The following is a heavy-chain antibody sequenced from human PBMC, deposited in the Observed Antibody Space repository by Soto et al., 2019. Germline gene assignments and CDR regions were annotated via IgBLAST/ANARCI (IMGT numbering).Heavy chain of an antibody. D-gene: IGHD3-10*01. V-gene: IGHV4-34*01. J-gene: IGHJ5*02. Sequence: SETLSLTCAVYGGSFSGYYWSWIRQPPGKGLEWIGEINHSGSTNYNPSLKSRVTISVDTSKNQFSLKLRFVTAADTAVYYCAREVPRYYYGSGRRNWFDPWGQGTLVTVSS. CDR2: INHSGST. CDR1: GGSFSGYY. CDR3: AREVPRYYYGSGRRNWFDP.